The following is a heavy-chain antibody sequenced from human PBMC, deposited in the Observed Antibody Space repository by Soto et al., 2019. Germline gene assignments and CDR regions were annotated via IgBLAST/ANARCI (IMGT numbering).Heavy chain of an antibody. CDR1: GFTFTNYY. J-gene: IGHJ4*02. CDR3: ARGDTYYVNWYFDY. Sequence: QVQLVQSGAAVKKPGASVKVSCKTSGFTFTNYYINWGRQAPGQGLEVMGWISAYSGNTNYAQNLQGRVTMTTDTSASTAYLELRSLRSDDTAVYFCARGDTYYVNWYFDYWGQGTLVTVSS. D-gene: IGHD1-1*01. CDR2: ISAYSGNT. V-gene: IGHV1-18*01.